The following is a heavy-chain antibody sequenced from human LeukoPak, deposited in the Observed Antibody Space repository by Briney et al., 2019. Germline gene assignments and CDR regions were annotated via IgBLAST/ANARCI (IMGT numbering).Heavy chain of an antibody. D-gene: IGHD3-3*01. Sequence: GASVKASCKASGYTFTSYDINWVRQATGQGLEWMGWMNPNSGNTGYAQKFQGRVTITRNTSISTAYMELSSLRSEDTAVYYCARGPTYYDFWSGYYPGGQGTLVTVSS. CDR1: GYTFTSYD. J-gene: IGHJ5*02. CDR3: ARGPTYYDFWSGYYP. CDR2: MNPNSGNT. V-gene: IGHV1-8*03.